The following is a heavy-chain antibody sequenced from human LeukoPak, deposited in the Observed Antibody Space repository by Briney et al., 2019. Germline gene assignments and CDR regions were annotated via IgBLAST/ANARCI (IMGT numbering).Heavy chain of an antibody. J-gene: IGHJ3*02. V-gene: IGHV1-18*01. CDR3: ARDDSITMVRGVHWSDAFDI. CDR2: ISAYNGNT. CDR1: GYTFTSYG. Sequence: ASVKVSCKASGYTFTSYGISWVRQAPGQGLEWMGWISAYNGNTNYAQKPQGRVTMTTDTPTSTAYMELSSLRSEDTAVYYCARDDSITMVRGVHWSDAFDIWGQGTMVTVSS. D-gene: IGHD3-10*01.